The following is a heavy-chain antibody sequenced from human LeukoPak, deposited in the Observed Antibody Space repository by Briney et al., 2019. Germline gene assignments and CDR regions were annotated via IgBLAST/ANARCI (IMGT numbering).Heavy chain of an antibody. Sequence: SETLSLTCTVSGGSISSYYWSWIRQPPGKGLEWIGYIYYSGSTNYNPSLKSRVTISVDTSKNQFSLKLSSVTAADTAVYYCARGYGDYYAFDIWGQGTMVTVSS. CDR3: ARGYGDYYAFDI. CDR1: GGSISSYY. V-gene: IGHV4-59*01. J-gene: IGHJ3*02. CDR2: IYYSGST. D-gene: IGHD4-17*01.